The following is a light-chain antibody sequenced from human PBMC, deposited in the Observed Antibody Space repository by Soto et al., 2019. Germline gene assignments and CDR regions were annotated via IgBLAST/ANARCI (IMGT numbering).Light chain of an antibody. V-gene: IGLV2-23*03. J-gene: IGLJ2*01. CDR1: SSDIGSYNL. CDR3: CSYAGSRTLVV. Sequence: QSALTQPASVSGSPGQSITISCTGTSSDIGSYNLVSWYQQHPRKAPKVMIYEGSKRPSGVSNRFSGSKSGNTASLTISGLQAEDEADYYCCSYAGSRTLVVFGGGTKLTVL. CDR2: EGS.